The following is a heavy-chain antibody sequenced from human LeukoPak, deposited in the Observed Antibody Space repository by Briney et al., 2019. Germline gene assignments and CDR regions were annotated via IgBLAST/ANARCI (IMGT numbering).Heavy chain of an antibody. Sequence: GGSLRLSCAASGFTFSNYAIHWVRQAPGKGLEWVAVISYDGSNTNYADSVKGRFTISRDNSKTTLYLQMNSLRAEDTALYYCAKRAVTATIGRGYFDNWGQGTLVIVSS. CDR3: AKRAVTATIGRGYFDN. J-gene: IGHJ4*02. CDR2: ISYDGSNT. V-gene: IGHV3-30-3*02. CDR1: GFTFSNYA. D-gene: IGHD1-26*01.